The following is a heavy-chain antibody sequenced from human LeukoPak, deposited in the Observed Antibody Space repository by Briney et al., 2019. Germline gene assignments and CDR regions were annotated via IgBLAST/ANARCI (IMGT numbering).Heavy chain of an antibody. J-gene: IGHJ4*02. CDR3: ARIAVAGPGGY. CDR2: ISSSSSYI. D-gene: IGHD6-19*01. CDR1: GFTFSSYS. Sequence: GGSLRLSCAASGFTFSSYSMNWVRQAPGKGLEWVSSISSSSSYIYYADSVKGRFPISRDNAKNSLYLQMNSLRAEDTAVYYCARIAVAGPGGYWGQGTLVTVSS. V-gene: IGHV3-21*01.